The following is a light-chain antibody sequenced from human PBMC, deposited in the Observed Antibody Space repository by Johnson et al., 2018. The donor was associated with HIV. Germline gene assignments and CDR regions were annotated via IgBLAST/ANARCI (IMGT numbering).Light chain of an antibody. J-gene: IGLJ1*01. CDR2: DNN. Sequence: QSVLTQPPSVSAAPGQKVTISCSGSSSNIGNNYVSWYQQLPGTAPKLLIYDNNKRPSGIPDRFSGSKSGTSATLGITGLQTEDEADYYCGTWDSSLSAYVYGTGT. V-gene: IGLV1-51*01. CDR1: SSNIGNNY. CDR3: GTWDSSLSAYV.